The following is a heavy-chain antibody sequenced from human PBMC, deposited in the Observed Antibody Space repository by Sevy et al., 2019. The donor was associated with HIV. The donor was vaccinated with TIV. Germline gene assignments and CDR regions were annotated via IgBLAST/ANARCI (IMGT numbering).Heavy chain of an antibody. CDR3: ARRATTGGFDY. V-gene: IGHV3-72*01. J-gene: IGHJ4*02. CDR2: IRNKANRYTT. D-gene: IGHD1-1*01. CDR1: GFTFSDHY. Sequence: GGSLRLSCAASGFTFSDHYMDWVRQAPGKGLEWVGRIRNKANRYTTEYVASVKGRFTISRDDSKNSLYLEMNSLKTEDTAVYYCARRATTGGFDYWGQGTLVTVSS.